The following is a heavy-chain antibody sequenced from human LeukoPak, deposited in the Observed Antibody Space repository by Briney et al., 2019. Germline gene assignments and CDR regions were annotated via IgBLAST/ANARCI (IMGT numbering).Heavy chain of an antibody. Sequence: PSQTLSLTCTVSGGSISSGDYYWSWIRQPPGKGLEWIGYIYYSGSTYYNPSLKSRVTISVDTSKNQFSLKLSSVTAADTAVYYCARDSYSSSWYKGVGWFDPWGQGTLVTVSS. V-gene: IGHV4-30-4*08. J-gene: IGHJ5*02. CDR1: GGSISSGDYY. D-gene: IGHD6-13*01. CDR2: IYYSGST. CDR3: ARDSYSSSWYKGVGWFDP.